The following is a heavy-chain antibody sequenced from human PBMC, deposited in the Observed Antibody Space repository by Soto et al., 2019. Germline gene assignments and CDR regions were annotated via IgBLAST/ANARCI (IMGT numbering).Heavy chain of an antibody. CDR2: ISPYTGNT. J-gene: IGHJ6*02. V-gene: IGHV1-18*01. CDR1: GYIFVNYG. CDR3: VMVDNYVTPTPQDV. Sequence: ASVKVSCKASGYIFVNYGIAWVRQAPGQGLEWMGWISPYTGNTHSATKIQGRLTMTTDTSTSTAYMDLGSLTSDDTAVYYCVMVDNYVTPTPQDVWAQGTMVTVSS. D-gene: IGHD3-16*01.